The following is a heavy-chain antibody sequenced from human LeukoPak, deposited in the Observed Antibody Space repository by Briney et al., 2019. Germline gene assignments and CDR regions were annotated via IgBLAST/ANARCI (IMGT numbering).Heavy chain of an antibody. V-gene: IGHV1-69*04. CDR3: ARERIQLWCHFDY. CDR1: GGTFSSYA. D-gene: IGHD5-18*01. Sequence: ASVKVSCKASGGTFSSYAISWVRQAPGQGLEWMGRIIPIFGIANYAQKFQGRVTITADKSTSTAYMELSSLRSEDTAVYYCARERIQLWCHFDYWGQGTLVTVSS. CDR2: IIPIFGIA. J-gene: IGHJ4*02.